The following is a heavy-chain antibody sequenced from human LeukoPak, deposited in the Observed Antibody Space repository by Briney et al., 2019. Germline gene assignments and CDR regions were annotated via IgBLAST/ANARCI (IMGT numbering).Heavy chain of an antibody. Sequence: GGSLRLSCTASGFTFGDYAMSWVRQAPGKGLEWVGFIRSKAYGGTTEYAASVKGRFTISRDDSKSIAYLQMNSLRAEDTAVYYCLPSGILTGPQGYWGQGTLVTVSS. D-gene: IGHD3-9*01. J-gene: IGHJ4*02. CDR3: LPSGILTGPQGY. CDR2: IRSKAYGGTT. V-gene: IGHV3-49*04. CDR1: GFTFGDYA.